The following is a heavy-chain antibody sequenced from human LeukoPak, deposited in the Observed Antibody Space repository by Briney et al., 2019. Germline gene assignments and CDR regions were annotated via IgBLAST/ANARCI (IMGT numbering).Heavy chain of an antibody. D-gene: IGHD2-2*01. CDR2: IIPIFGTA. V-gene: IGHV1-69*13. Sequence: SVKVSCKASGGTFSSYAISWVRQAPGQGLEWMGGIIPIFGTANYAQKFQGRVTITADESTSTAYMELSSLRSEDTAVYYCARGGRQLLLGSYYYYGMDVWGQGTTVTVSS. J-gene: IGHJ6*02. CDR1: GGTFSSYA. CDR3: ARGGRQLLLGSYYYYGMDV.